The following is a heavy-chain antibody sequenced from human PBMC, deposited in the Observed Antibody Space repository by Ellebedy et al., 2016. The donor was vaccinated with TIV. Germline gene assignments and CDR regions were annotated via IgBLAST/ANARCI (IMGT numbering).Heavy chain of an antibody. V-gene: IGHV3-11*01. CDR2: ISSSGSTI. D-gene: IGHD6-13*01. CDR3: ARDRIAAAGLRYYYGMDV. Sequence: GGPLRLSXAASGFTFSDYYMSWIRQAPGKGLEWVSYISSSGSTIYYADSVKGRFTISRDNAKNSLYLQMNSLRAEDTAVYYCARDRIAAAGLRYYYGMDVWGQGTTVTVSS. J-gene: IGHJ6*02. CDR1: GFTFSDYY.